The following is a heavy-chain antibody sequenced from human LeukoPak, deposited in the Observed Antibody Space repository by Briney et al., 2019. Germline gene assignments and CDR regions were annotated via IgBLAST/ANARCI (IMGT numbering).Heavy chain of an antibody. V-gene: IGHV4-39*07. CDR1: GGSISSYY. CDR3: ARERITMVRGVRGKDAFDI. J-gene: IGHJ3*02. D-gene: IGHD3-10*01. CDR2: IYYSGST. Sequence: SETLSLTCTVSGGSISSYYWGWIRQPPGRGLEWIGNIYYSGSTYYNPSLKSRVTISVDTSKNQFSLKLSSVTAADTAVYYCARERITMVRGVRGKDAFDIWGQGTMVTVSS.